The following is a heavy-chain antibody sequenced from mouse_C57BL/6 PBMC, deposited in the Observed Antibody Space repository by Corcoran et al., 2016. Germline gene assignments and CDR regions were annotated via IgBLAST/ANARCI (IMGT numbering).Heavy chain of an antibody. D-gene: IGHD2-4*01. CDR3: ARGASYDYGGGPPFDY. V-gene: IGHV1-9*01. CDR1: GYTFTGYW. CDR2: ILPGSGST. Sequence: QVQLQQSGAELMKPGASVKLSCKATGYTFTGYWIEWVKQRPGHGLEWIGEILPGSGSTNYNEKFKGKATFTADTSSNTAYMQLSSLTTEDSAIYYCARGASYDYGGGPPFDYWGQGTTLTVSS. J-gene: IGHJ2*01.